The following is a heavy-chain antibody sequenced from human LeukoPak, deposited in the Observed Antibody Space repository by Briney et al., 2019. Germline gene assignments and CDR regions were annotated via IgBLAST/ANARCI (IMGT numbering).Heavy chain of an antibody. D-gene: IGHD6-25*01. CDR1: GDSVSSDSSA. CDR3: ARGGHFEY. Sequence: SQTLSLTCAISGDSVSSDSSAWNWFRQSPSRGLEWLGRTYYRSKWYNGYAVSVKSRITINPDTSKNQFSLQLNSVTPEDTAVYYCARGGHFEYWGQGTLVTVSS. CDR2: TYYRSKWYN. V-gene: IGHV6-1*01. J-gene: IGHJ4*02.